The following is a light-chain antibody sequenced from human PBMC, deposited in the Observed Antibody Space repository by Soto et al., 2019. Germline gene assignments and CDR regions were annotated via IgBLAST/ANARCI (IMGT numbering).Light chain of an antibody. CDR3: SSYTSSSTPYV. CDR1: SSDFGGYSY. V-gene: IGLV2-14*03. J-gene: IGLJ1*01. CDR2: DVS. Sequence: QSALTQPASVSGSPGQSITISCTGTSSDFGGYSYVSWYQQHPGKAPKLMIYDVSDRPSGVSYRFSGSKSGNTASLTISGLHAEDEADYYCSSYTSSSTPYVFGTGTKLTVL.